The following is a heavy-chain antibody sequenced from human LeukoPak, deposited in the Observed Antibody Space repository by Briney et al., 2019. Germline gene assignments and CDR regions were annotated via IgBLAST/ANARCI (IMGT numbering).Heavy chain of an antibody. CDR3: ARDKLAFGGVIVIHAPGY. Sequence: GGSLRLSCAASGFTFSSYAMHWVRQAPGKGLEWVAVISYDGSNKYYADSVKGRFTISRDNSKDTLYLQMNSLRAEDTAVYYCARDKLAFGGVIVIHAPGYWGQGTLVTVSS. V-gene: IGHV3-30*04. J-gene: IGHJ4*02. CDR1: GFTFSSYA. CDR2: ISYDGSNK. D-gene: IGHD3-16*02.